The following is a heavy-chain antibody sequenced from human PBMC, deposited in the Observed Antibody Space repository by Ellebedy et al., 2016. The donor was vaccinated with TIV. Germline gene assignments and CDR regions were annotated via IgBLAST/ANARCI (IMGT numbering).Heavy chain of an antibody. J-gene: IGHJ4*02. CDR3: AREGGIYYYDSSGSRHRWVDY. CDR2: ISSSSSYI. CDR1: GFTFSSYS. D-gene: IGHD3-22*01. Sequence: GESLKISCAASGFTFSSYSMNWVRQAPGKGLEWVSSISSSSSYIYYADSVKGRFTISRDNAKNSLYLQMNSLRAEDTAVYYCAREGGIYYYDSSGSRHRWVDYWGQGTLVTVSS. V-gene: IGHV3-21*01.